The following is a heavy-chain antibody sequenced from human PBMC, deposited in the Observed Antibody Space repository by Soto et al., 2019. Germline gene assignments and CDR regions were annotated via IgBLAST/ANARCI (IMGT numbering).Heavy chain of an antibody. CDR3: AIGTRNSLTCDF. Sequence: QVQVVQSGAEVKKPGSSVKVACKASGGTFSNYAISWVRQAPGHGLEWVGGIIPLTETPVYAQTVQGRLTITADEITSAAYMELSSLRSDDTAVYYCAIGTRNSLTCDFWCQGTLVTVSS. D-gene: IGHD3-9*01. J-gene: IGHJ4*02. V-gene: IGHV1-69*01. CDR1: GGTFSNYA. CDR2: IIPLTETP.